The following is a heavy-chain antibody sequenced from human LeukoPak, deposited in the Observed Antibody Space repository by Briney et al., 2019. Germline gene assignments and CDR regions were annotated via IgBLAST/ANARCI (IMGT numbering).Heavy chain of an antibody. J-gene: IGHJ6*02. D-gene: IGHD3-10*01. Sequence: SETLSLTCTVSGVSISSYYWSWIRQPPGKGLEWIAYMYYSGSTNYNPSLKSRVTISVDTSKNQFSLDLSSVTAADTAVYYCARVQGGYSPPGHYYYGMDVWGQGTTVTVSS. CDR3: ARVQGGYSPPGHYYYGMDV. V-gene: IGHV4-59*13. CDR2: MYYSGST. CDR1: GVSISSYY.